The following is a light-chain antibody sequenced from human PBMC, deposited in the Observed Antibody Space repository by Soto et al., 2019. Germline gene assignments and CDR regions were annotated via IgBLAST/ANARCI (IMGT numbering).Light chain of an antibody. CDR2: DVT. CDR3: CSYTSSSTLV. CDR1: SSDVGGYNY. V-gene: IGLV2-14*03. J-gene: IGLJ2*01. Sequence: QSALTQPASVSGSPGQSITISCTGTSSDVGGYNYVSWYQQHPGKAPKLMIYDVTSRPSGVSHRFSASKSGNTASLTISGLQAEDEALYYCCSYTSSSTLVFGGGTKVTVL.